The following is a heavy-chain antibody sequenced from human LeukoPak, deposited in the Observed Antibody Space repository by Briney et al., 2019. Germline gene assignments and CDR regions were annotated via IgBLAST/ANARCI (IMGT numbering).Heavy chain of an antibody. D-gene: IGHD3-10*01. J-gene: IGHJ3*02. CDR3: ARLLIRRRSGSYRPDAFDI. CDR2: IYYSGST. V-gene: IGHV4-39*01. CDR1: GGSISSSSYY. Sequence: SETLSLTCTVSGGSISSSSYYWGWIRQPPGKGLEWIGSIYYSGSTYYNPSLKSRVTISVDTSKNQFSLKLSSVTAADTAVYYCARLLIRRRSGSYRPDAFDIWGQGTMVTVSS.